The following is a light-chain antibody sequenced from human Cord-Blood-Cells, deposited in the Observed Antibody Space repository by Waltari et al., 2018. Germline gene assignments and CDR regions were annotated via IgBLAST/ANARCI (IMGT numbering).Light chain of an antibody. CDR2: DAP. CDR3: QQYNSYSPT. J-gene: IGKJ1*01. Sequence: DIQMTQSPSTLSASVGDRVTITCRASQGISSWLAWYQQKPGKAPKRLNYDAPSLESGVPSRFSGSGSGTEFTLTISSLQPDDFATYYCQQYNSYSPTFGQGTKVEIK. V-gene: IGKV1-5*01. CDR1: QGISSW.